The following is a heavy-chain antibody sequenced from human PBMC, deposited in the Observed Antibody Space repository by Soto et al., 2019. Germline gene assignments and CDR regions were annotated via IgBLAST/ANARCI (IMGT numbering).Heavy chain of an antibody. CDR1: GFTFSSYW. CDR3: ARGAAYGDYTYFDY. V-gene: IGHV3-74*01. J-gene: IGHJ4*02. D-gene: IGHD4-17*01. CDR2: INSDGSST. Sequence: EVQLVESGGGLVQPGGSLRLSCAASGFTFSSYWMHWVRQAPGKGLVWVSRINSDGSSTSYADSVKGRFTISRDNAKNTLYLQMNRLRAEDTAVYYCARGAAYGDYTYFDYWGQGTLVTVSS.